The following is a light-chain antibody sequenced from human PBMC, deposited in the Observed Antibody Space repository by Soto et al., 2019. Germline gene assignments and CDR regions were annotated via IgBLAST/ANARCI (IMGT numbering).Light chain of an antibody. CDR2: EAS. V-gene: IGKV1-33*01. CDR1: QDISNY. J-gene: IGKJ1*01. Sequence: DIQMTQSPSSLSASVGDRVTLTCQASQDISNYLNWYQQKPGKAPKLLIYEASNLETGVPSRFSGSGSGTEFTLTISRLEPEDFAVYYCQQFGSSPRTFGQGTKVEIK. CDR3: QQFGSSPRT.